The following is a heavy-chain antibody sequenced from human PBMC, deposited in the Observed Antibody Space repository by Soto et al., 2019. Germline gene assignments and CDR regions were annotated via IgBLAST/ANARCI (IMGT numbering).Heavy chain of an antibody. CDR1: GGSIRSGSYY. CDR3: ARRLGGAFDI. CDR2: IYYSGST. Sequence: QLQLQESGPGLVKPSETLSLTCTVSGGSIRSGSYYWGWIRQPPGKGLECIGSIYYSGSTHYNPSLKSRVTISVDTSINHFSLKLTSMTAADTAVYYCARRLGGAFDIWGQGTMVTVSS. V-gene: IGHV4-39*02. D-gene: IGHD1-26*01. J-gene: IGHJ3*02.